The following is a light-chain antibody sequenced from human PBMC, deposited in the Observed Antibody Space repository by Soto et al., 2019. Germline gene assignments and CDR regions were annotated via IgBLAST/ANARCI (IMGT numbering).Light chain of an antibody. CDR2: ATS. J-gene: IGKJ3*01. Sequence: DIQMTQSPSSLSASVGDRVTISCRASRSIRTYLNWYQLKPGKAPKLLIYATSTLQNGVPSRFSGSGSGTDFTLTISSLQPEDFATYYCQQSYSSPRFTFCPWTKVDFK. CDR3: QQSYSSPRFT. V-gene: IGKV1-39*01. CDR1: RSIRTY.